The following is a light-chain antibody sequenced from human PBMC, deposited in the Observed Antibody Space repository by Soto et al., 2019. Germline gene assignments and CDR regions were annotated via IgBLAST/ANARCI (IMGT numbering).Light chain of an antibody. CDR3: QQTSNTPQT. Sequence: AIRMTQSPSSLSASTGDRVTITCRASQGISSYLAWYQQKPGKAPKLLIYAASTLQSGVPSRFSCSGSGTDFTLTIRSLQPEDFATYYCQQTSNTPQTFGGGTKVDIK. CDR2: AAS. V-gene: IGKV1-8*01. CDR1: QGISSY. J-gene: IGKJ4*01.